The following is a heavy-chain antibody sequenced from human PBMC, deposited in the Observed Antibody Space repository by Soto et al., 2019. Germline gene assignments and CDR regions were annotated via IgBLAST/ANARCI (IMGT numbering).Heavy chain of an antibody. J-gene: IGHJ5*01. V-gene: IGHV4-30-4*01. Sequence: SETLSLTCSVSGDSISNLDYFWAWIRQPPGQALEYIGYIYKSATTHYNPSFESRVAISVDTSKSQFSLNVTSVTAADTAVYFCARGRYCLTGRCFPNWFDSWGQGALVTVSS. CDR1: GDSISNLDYF. CDR2: IYKSATT. D-gene: IGHD7-27*01. CDR3: ARGRYCLTGRCFPNWFDS.